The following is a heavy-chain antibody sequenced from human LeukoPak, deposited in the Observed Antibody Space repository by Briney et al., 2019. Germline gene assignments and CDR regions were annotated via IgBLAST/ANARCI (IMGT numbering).Heavy chain of an antibody. CDR2: ISYDGSNK. CDR3: ARNRIAARPPYYYYYYMDV. D-gene: IGHD6-6*01. V-gene: IGHV3-30-3*01. J-gene: IGHJ6*03. CDR1: GGTFSSYA. Sequence: SCKASGGTFSSYAMHWVRQAPGKGLEWVAVISYDGSNKYYADSVKGRFTISRDNSKNTLYLQMNSLRAEDTAVYYCARNRIAARPPYYYYYYMDVWGKGTTVTVSS.